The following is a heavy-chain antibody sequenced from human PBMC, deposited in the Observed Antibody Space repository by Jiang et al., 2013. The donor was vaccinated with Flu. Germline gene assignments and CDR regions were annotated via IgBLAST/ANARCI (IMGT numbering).Heavy chain of an antibody. CDR1: GFSITSGYW. CDR3: ARQAAPATPGYYYFFGFDV. J-gene: IGHJ6*02. CDR2: IYQTGST. D-gene: IGHD2-2*01. Sequence: GLVKPSETLSLTCAVSGFSITSGYWWGWIRQPPGKGLEWVASIYQTGSTHYNPSLKSRVTISVDTSKNQFSLSLTSVTAADTAVYYCARQAAPATPGYYYFFGFDVWGQGTTVTASS. V-gene: IGHV4-38-2*01.